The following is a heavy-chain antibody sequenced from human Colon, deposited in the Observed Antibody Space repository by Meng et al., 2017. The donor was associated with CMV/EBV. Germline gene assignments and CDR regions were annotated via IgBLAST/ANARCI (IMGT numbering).Heavy chain of an antibody. Sequence: SETLSLTCTVSGGSLNGYYWSWIRQTPGRGLEWIGYIFFSGRTDYNPSVKGRVSLTVDTAKKQFSLPLRSMTAADTAMYYCARVGKSFFGDILLYYFDFWGQGTPVTVSS. V-gene: IGHV4-59*01. CDR2: IFFSGRT. CDR3: ARVGKSFFGDILLYYFDF. CDR1: GGSLNGYY. J-gene: IGHJ4*02. D-gene: IGHD3-10*01.